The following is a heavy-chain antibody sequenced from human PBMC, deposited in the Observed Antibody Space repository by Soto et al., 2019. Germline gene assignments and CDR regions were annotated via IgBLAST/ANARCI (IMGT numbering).Heavy chain of an antibody. D-gene: IGHD3-10*01. V-gene: IGHV4-30-4*01. J-gene: IGHJ4*02. CDR3: ASTYYYGSGSYIVDDY. CDR1: GGSISSGDYY. Sequence: SETLSLTFTVSGGSISSGDYYWSLIRQPPGKGLEWIGYIYYSGSTYYNPSLKSRVTISVDTSKNQFSLKLSSVTAADTAVYYCASTYYYGSGSYIVDDYWGQGTLVTVSS. CDR2: IYYSGST.